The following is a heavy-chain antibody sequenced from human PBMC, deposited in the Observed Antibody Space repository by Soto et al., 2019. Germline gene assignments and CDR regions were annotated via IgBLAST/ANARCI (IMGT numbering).Heavy chain of an antibody. V-gene: IGHV3-21*01. CDR1: GITFSSYT. J-gene: IGHJ4*02. D-gene: IGHD3-16*01. CDR3: ARDGAAFDY. CDR2: MSSSRNYI. Sequence: GGSLRLSCAASGITFSSYTMNWVRQAPGKGLEWVSSMSSSRNYIYYADSVKGRFTISRDNAKNSLYLQMNSLKAEDTAVYYCARDGAAFDYWGQGTLVTVSS.